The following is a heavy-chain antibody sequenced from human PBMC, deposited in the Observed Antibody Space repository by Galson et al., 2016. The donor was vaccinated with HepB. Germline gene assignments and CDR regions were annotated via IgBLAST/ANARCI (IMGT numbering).Heavy chain of an antibody. CDR1: GFAFSSYW. D-gene: IGHD5-12*01. Sequence: SLRLSCAASGFAFSSYWIYWVRQPPGKGLVWVSRINSDGCRRTYADSVKGRFTISRDNARNTLYLQMDSLRAEDTAVYYCARGGYDGYEIDYWGQGTLLTVSS. J-gene: IGHJ4*02. V-gene: IGHV3-74*01. CDR2: INSDGCRR. CDR3: ARGGYDGYEIDY.